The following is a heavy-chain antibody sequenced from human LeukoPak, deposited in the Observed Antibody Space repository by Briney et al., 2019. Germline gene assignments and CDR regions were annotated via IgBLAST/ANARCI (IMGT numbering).Heavy chain of an antibody. V-gene: IGHV4-39*01. D-gene: IGHD3-3*01. CDR3: ARGWHYDFWSGYHNYFDY. CDR2: IYYSGST. CDR1: GGSISSSSYY. Sequence: SETLSLTCTVSGGSISSSSYYWGWIRQPPGKGLEWIGSIYYSGSTYYNPSLKSRVTISVDTSKNQFSLKLSSVTAADTAVYYCARGWHYDFWSGYHNYFDYWGQGTLVTASS. J-gene: IGHJ4*02.